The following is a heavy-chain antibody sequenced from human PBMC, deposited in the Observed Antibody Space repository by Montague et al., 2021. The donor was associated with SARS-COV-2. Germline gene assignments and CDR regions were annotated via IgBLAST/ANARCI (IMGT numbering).Heavy chain of an antibody. D-gene: IGHD6-19*01. V-gene: IGHV6-1*01. CDR2: TYYRSKWYS. J-gene: IGHJ4*02. CDR3: VRYSGWFYFDF. Sequence: CAISGDSVSSHRLAWGWIRHSPSRGLEWLGSTYYRSKWYSDYAPSVRGRLTVNPDASKNEFSLELNYVTPEDTAVYYCVRYSGWFYFDFWGQGTLVTVSS. CDR1: GDSVSSHRLA.